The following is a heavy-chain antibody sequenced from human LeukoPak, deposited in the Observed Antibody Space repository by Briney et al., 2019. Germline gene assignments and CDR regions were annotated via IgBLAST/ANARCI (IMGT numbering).Heavy chain of an antibody. CDR3: ARDTHHGGYYYYMDV. Sequence: VASVKVSCKASGYTFTGYYMHWVRQAPGQGLEWMGWINPNSGGTNYAQKFQGRVTMTRDTSISTAYMELSRLRSDDTAVYYCARDTHHGGYYYYMDVWGKGTTVTVSS. D-gene: IGHD1-14*01. V-gene: IGHV1-2*02. J-gene: IGHJ6*03. CDR2: INPNSGGT. CDR1: GYTFTGYY.